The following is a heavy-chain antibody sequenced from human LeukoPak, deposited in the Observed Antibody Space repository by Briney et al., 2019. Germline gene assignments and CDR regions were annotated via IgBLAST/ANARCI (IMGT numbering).Heavy chain of an antibody. V-gene: IGHV4-4*07. CDR3: ARDPTTVTTIFDS. D-gene: IGHD4-17*01. CDR2: IYPGESIYASENT. Sequence: SETLSLTCSVSGVSISAYYWSWIRQPAGKGLEWIGRIYPGESIYASENTNYNPSLKSRVSMSGDASKNQVSLKLRSVTAADTAVYYCARDPTTVTTIFDSWGQGTLVTVSS. CDR1: GVSISAYY. J-gene: IGHJ4*02.